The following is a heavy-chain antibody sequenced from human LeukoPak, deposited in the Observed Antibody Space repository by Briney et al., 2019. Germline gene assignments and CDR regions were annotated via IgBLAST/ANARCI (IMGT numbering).Heavy chain of an antibody. V-gene: IGHV1-2*02. CDR1: GYTFTGYY. J-gene: IGHJ4*02. CDR2: INPNSGST. CDR3: ARDYDCSGGSCYSTAFDY. Sequence: ASVKVSCKASGYTFTGYYMHWVRQAPGQGLEWMGWINPNSGSTNYAQKFQGRVTMTRDTSISTAYMELSRLRSDDTAVYYCARDYDCSGGSCYSTAFDYWGQGTLVTVSS. D-gene: IGHD2-15*01.